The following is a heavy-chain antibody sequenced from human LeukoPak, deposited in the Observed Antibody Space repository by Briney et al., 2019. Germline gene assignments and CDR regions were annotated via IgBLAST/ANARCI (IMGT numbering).Heavy chain of an antibody. CDR3: ARGQVPYGSGSKYWYFDL. J-gene: IGHJ2*01. D-gene: IGHD3-10*01. CDR1: GFTFSSYG. V-gene: IGHV3-30*19. CDR2: IPYDGSNK. Sequence: GGSLRLSCAASGFTFSSYGMHWVRQAPGKGLEWVAYIPYDGSNKYYADFVKGRFTISRDNSKNTLYLQVNSLRSEDTAVYYCARGQVPYGSGSKYWYFDLWGRGTLVTVSS.